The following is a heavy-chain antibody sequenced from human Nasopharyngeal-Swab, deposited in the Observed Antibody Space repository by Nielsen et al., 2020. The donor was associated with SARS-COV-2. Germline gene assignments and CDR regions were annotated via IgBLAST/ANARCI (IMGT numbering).Heavy chain of an antibody. J-gene: IGHJ4*02. CDR1: GFTFSIYW. Sequence: GESLKISCAASGFTFSIYWMNWVRLTPMKRLEWVATVKQDGTAIYHVDSLKGRFTISRDNAKNSLSLQMNNLRADDTAVYYCARENWGKLDYWGQGALVTVSS. CDR3: ARENWGKLDY. D-gene: IGHD7-27*01. CDR2: VKQDGTAI. V-gene: IGHV3-7*04.